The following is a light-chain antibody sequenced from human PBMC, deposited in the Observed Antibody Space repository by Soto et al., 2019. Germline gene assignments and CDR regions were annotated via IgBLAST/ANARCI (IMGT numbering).Light chain of an antibody. J-gene: IGKJ1*01. CDR2: KAS. V-gene: IGKV1-5*03. CDR3: QQYNSYTWR. Sequence: DIQMTQSPSTLSASVGDRVTITCRASQSISSWLAWYQQKPGKAPKLLIYKASSLESGVPSRFRGSGSGTELTLTIRSLQPDDFATYYCQQYNSYTWRFGQGTKVEIK. CDR1: QSISSW.